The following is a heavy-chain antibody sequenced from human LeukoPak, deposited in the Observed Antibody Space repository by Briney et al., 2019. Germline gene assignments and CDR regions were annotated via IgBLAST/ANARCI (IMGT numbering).Heavy chain of an antibody. Sequence: ASVKVSCKASGYTFTSYYMHWVRQAPGQGLEWMGIINPSGGTTSYAQKFQGRVTMTRDMSTSTVYMELSSLSSEDTAVYYCARDNTNSSVFDYWGQGTLVTVSS. CDR1: GYTFTSYY. CDR2: INPSGGTT. D-gene: IGHD6-6*01. V-gene: IGHV1-46*01. J-gene: IGHJ4*02. CDR3: ARDNTNSSVFDY.